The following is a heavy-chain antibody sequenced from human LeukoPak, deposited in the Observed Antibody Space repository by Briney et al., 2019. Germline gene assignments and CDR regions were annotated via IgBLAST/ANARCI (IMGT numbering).Heavy chain of an antibody. CDR1: GYSFATYW. CDR2: IYPGDSDT. J-gene: IGHJ4*02. CDR3: ARLAGTRFFDY. Sequence: GASLKISCKGSGYSFATYWIGWGRQLPGKGLEWMGIIYPGDSDTRYSPSFQGQVTISADKSISTAYLQWSSLKASDTAMYYCARLAGTRFFDYWGQGTLVTVSS. D-gene: IGHD6-19*01. V-gene: IGHV5-51*01.